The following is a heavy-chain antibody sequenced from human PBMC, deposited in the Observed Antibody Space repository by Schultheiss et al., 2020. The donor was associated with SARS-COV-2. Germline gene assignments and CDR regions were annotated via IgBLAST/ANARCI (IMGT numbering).Heavy chain of an antibody. CDR2: ISSSSSYI. J-gene: IGHJ5*02. CDR1: GFTFSSYS. V-gene: IGHV3-21*01. D-gene: IGHD2-2*01. CDR3: ARDDRYQLPNWFDP. Sequence: GGSLRLSCAASGFTFSSYSMNWVRQAPGKGLEWVSSISSSSSYIYYADSVKGRFTISRDNAKNSLYLQMNSLRAEDTAVYYCARDDRYQLPNWFDPWGQGTLVTVSS.